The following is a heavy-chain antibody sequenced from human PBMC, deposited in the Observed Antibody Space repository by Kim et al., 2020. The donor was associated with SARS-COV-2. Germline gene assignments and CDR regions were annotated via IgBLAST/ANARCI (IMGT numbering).Heavy chain of an antibody. J-gene: IGHJ6*03. CDR3: ARPQHSYGDYYMDV. V-gene: IGHV4-39*01. Sequence: NPSLKSRVTLSVDTSKNQFSLKLSSVTAAETAVDYCARPQHSYGDYYMDVWGKGTTVTVSS. D-gene: IGHD5-18*01.